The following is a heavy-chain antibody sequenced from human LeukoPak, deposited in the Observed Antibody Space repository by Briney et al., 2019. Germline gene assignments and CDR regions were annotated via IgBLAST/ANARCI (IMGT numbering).Heavy chain of an antibody. J-gene: IGHJ4*02. CDR1: GYTFTSYY. Sequence: ASVKVSCKASGYTFTSYYMHWVRQAPGQGLEWMGIINPSGGSTSYAQKFQGRVTMTRDTSTSTVYMELSSLRSEDTAVYYCARDSAFGYSYGPRGAGYWGQGTLVTVSS. V-gene: IGHV1-46*01. CDR2: INPSGGST. D-gene: IGHD5-18*01. CDR3: ARDSAFGYSYGPRGAGY.